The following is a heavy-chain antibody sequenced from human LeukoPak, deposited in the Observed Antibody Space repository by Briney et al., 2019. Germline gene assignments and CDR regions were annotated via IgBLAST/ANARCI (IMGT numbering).Heavy chain of an antibody. D-gene: IGHD6-13*01. Sequence: GGSLRLSCAASGFTFSSYGLSWVRQAPGKGLEWVSFISSSSTYIYYADSLKGRFTISRDNAKNSLYLQVDSLRAEDTAMYYCGREPYSTSSIDYWGQGTLVTVSS. CDR1: GFTFSSYG. J-gene: IGHJ4*02. CDR3: GREPYSTSSIDY. CDR2: ISSSSTYI. V-gene: IGHV3-21*01.